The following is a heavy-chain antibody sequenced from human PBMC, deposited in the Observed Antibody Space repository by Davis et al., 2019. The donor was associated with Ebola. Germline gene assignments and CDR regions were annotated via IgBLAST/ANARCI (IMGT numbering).Heavy chain of an antibody. V-gene: IGHV1-46*01. J-gene: IGHJ4*02. D-gene: IGHD3-16*01. Sequence: AASVKVSCKASGYTFTNHYMHWVRQAPGQGLEWMGLINPSGGSTSHAQKFQGRVTMTRDTSTSTVYMELSRLRSEATAVYYCARDRRKRGRDDYFDYWGQGTLVTVSS. CDR1: GYTFTNHY. CDR2: INPSGGST. CDR3: ARDRRKRGRDDYFDY.